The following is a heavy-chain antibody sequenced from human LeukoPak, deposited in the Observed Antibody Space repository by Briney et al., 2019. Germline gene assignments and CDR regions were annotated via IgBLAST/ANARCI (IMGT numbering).Heavy chain of an antibody. J-gene: IGHJ4*02. Sequence: GGSLRLSCRASGFTFSSYPMSWVRQAPGKGLQWISAIAGRGDNKYYADSVRGRSTISRDNSKNTVSLQMNSLSAEDTAFYYCTKGFGWDAFFDSWGQGTLVTVSS. CDR2: IAGRGDNK. CDR3: TKGFGWDAFFDS. D-gene: IGHD6-19*01. CDR1: GFTFSSYP. V-gene: IGHV3-23*01.